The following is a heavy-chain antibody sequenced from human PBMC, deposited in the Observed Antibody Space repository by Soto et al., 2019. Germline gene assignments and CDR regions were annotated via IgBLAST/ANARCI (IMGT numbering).Heavy chain of an antibody. D-gene: IGHD2-21*02. J-gene: IGHJ4*02. V-gene: IGHV3-48*03. CDR1: GFSFSSYE. Sequence: PGGSLRLSCAASGFSFSSYEMNWVRQAPGKGLEWVSYISSTGSTVYYADSVKGRFTISRDNANNSLYLHTNCLRAEDTAVYYCTRVCGGDCPTSGYWGQGTLVTVSS. CDR3: TRVCGGDCPTSGY. CDR2: ISSTGSTV.